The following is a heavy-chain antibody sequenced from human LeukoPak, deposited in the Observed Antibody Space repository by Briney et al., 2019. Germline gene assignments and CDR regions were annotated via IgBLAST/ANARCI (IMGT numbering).Heavy chain of an antibody. D-gene: IGHD5-12*01. Sequence: ASVTVSCKAYGHTLARYSMHWVRQAPGQGLEWMAIIDPSGSTNSAQKFQDRVTLTRDTSTTTVYMELSSLRSEDTAIYYCVRYSGYDYFFALWGQGTLVTVSS. CDR1: GHTLARYS. V-gene: IGHV1-46*01. CDR2: IDPSGST. CDR3: VRYSGYDYFFAL. J-gene: IGHJ4*02.